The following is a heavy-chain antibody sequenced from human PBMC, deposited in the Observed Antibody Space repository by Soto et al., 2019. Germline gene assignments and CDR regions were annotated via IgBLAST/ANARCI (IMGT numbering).Heavy chain of an antibody. Sequence: GEPLKISCKGSGYSFTSYWIGWVRQMPGKGLEWMGIIYPGDSDTRYSPSFQGQVAFSADKSISTAYLQWSGLKASDTAISYCAGRLSTGWFFDFWGQGTLVTVSS. J-gene: IGHJ4*02. CDR3: AGRLSTGWFFDF. V-gene: IGHV5-51*01. D-gene: IGHD6-19*01. CDR1: GYSFTSYW. CDR2: IYPGDSDT.